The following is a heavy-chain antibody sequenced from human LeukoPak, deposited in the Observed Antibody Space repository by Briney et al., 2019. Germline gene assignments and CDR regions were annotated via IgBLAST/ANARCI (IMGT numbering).Heavy chain of an antibody. J-gene: IGHJ4*02. CDR3: AKDLQGRIPAAMLDY. CDR1: GFTFSSYA. D-gene: IGHD2-2*01. V-gene: IGHV3-23*01. Sequence: GGSLRLSCAASGFTFSSYAMSWVRQAPGKGLEWVSVMNGSAGSRYYGDSVKGGFTISRDTSKNALYLKMNSLRAEDTAVYYCAKDLQGRIPAAMLDYWGQGTLVTVSS. CDR2: MNGSAGSR.